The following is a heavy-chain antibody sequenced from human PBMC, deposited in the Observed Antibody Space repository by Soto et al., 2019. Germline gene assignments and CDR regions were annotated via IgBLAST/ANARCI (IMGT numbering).Heavy chain of an antibody. CDR2: INSDGSTT. V-gene: IGHV3-74*01. CDR1: EFTFSAYW. D-gene: IGHD6-19*01. Sequence: EVQLVESGGGLVQPGGSLRLSCAASEFTFSAYWMYWVRQAPGKGLVWVSRINSDGSTTSYADSVKGRFTISRDNDKNTLYLQMNSLSAEDTAVYYCARSPSSGWDYFDYWGQGTLVTVSS. J-gene: IGHJ4*02. CDR3: ARSPSSGWDYFDY.